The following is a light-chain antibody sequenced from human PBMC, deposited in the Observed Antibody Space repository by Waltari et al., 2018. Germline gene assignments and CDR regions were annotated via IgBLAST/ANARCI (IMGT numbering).Light chain of an antibody. CDR2: DDT. J-gene: IGLJ2*01. V-gene: IGLV3-21*02. CDR1: NIEKPY. CDR3: QVWDSDSDHVL. Sequence: SVVLSQPPSVSAAPGQPATISCGKTNIEKPYVQWYQQRAGQAPDLVVYDDTDRPAGIPERFSGSSSGNTATLTISRVEAGDEADYYCQVWDSDSDHVLFGGGTRLTVL.